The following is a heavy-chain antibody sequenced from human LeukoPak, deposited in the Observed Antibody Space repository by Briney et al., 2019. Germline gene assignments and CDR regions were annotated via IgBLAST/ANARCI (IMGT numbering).Heavy chain of an antibody. D-gene: IGHD6-13*01. CDR3: ARRLAVTGRYYFDY. CDR1: GGSISSYY. J-gene: IGHJ4*02. CDR2: IYSTGST. V-gene: IGHV4-4*07. Sequence: SETLSLTCTVSGGSISSYYWSWIRQPAGKGLEWIGRIYSTGSTNYNPSLKSRLTMSVDTSKNQFSLKLSSVTTADTAVYYCARRLAVTGRYYFDYWGQGTLVTVSS.